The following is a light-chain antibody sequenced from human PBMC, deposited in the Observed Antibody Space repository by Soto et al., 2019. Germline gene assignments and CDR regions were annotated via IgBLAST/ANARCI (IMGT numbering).Light chain of an antibody. V-gene: IGKV4-1*01. J-gene: IGKJ4*01. CDR2: WAS. Sequence: DIVVNQSPDSLAVSLGERATINCKSSQSLLFSPKNKNDLAWYQLKPGQPPKLLIYWASTRESGVPDRFNDSGSGTDFTLTISSLQAEDVAGYYCQQYYSSPPARTFGGGTKVEMK. CDR3: QQYYSSPPART. CDR1: QSLLFSPKNKND.